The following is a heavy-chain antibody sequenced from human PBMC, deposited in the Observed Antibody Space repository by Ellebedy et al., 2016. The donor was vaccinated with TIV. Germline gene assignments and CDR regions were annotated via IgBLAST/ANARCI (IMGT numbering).Heavy chain of an antibody. V-gene: IGHV1-69*06. CDR3: ARGLLDIVVVPAAKSYYYGMDI. Sequence: SVKVSXXASGGTFSSYAISWVRQAPGQGLEWMGGIIPIFGTANCAQKFQGRVTITADKSTSTAYMELSSLRSEDTAVYYCARGLLDIVVVPAAKSYYYGMDIWGQGTTVTVSS. D-gene: IGHD2-2*01. CDR1: GGTFSSYA. CDR2: IIPIFGTA. J-gene: IGHJ6*02.